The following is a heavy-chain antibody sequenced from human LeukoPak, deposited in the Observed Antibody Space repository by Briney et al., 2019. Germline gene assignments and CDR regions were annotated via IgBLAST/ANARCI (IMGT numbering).Heavy chain of an antibody. CDR3: ARDSAYCYDSSGYYFDY. J-gene: IGHJ4*02. D-gene: IGHD3-22*01. CDR1: GGTFSSYA. Sequence: GASVKVSCKASGGTFSSYANSWGRQAPGQGLEWMGVSITIFGTANYAQKFQGRVTITADESTSTAYMELSSLRSEDTAVYYCARDSAYCYDSSGYYFDYWGQGTLVTVSS. CDR2: SITIFGTA. V-gene: IGHV1-69*19.